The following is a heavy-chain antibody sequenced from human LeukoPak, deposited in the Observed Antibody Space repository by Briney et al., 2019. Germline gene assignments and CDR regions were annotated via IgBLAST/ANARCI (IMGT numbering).Heavy chain of an antibody. Sequence: GGSLRLTCAASGFTFSSYWMSWVRQAPGKGLEWVANIKQDGSEKYYVDSVKGRFTISRDNAKNSLYLQMNSLRAEDTAVYYCAREDYSNYCDYWGQGTPVTVSS. CDR2: IKQDGSEK. J-gene: IGHJ4*02. D-gene: IGHD4-11*01. CDR3: AREDYSNYCDY. V-gene: IGHV3-7*01. CDR1: GFTFSSYW.